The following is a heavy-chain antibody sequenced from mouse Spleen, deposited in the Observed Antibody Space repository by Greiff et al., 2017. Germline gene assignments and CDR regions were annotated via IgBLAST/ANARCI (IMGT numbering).Heavy chain of an antibody. V-gene: IGHV1-64*01. D-gene: IGHD1-1*01. CDR1: GYTFTSYW. J-gene: IGHJ1*01. Sequence: QVQLQQPGAELVKPGASVKLSCKASGYTFTSYWMHWVKQRPGQGLEWIGMIHPNSGSTNYNEKFKSKATLTVDKSSSTAYMQLSSLTSEDSAVYYCARGVLRYRYFDVWGAGTTVTVSS. CDR2: IHPNSGST. CDR3: ARGVLRYRYFDV.